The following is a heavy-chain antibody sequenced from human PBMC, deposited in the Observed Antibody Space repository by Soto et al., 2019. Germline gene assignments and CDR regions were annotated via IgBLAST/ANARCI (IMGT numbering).Heavy chain of an antibody. D-gene: IGHD3-22*01. J-gene: IGHJ5*02. CDR3: ARSQDSSGYWNNCFDP. CDR1: GGTFSTYT. V-gene: IGHV1-69*01. CDR2: IIPLFGTA. Sequence: QVQLVQSGAEVKKPGCSVKVSCKASGGTFSTYTMTWVRQAPGQGLEWMGGIIPLFGTANYPQKFQGRVTITADESTSTVYMELSSLRSEDTAVYYCARSQDSSGYWNNCFDPWGQGTLVTVSS.